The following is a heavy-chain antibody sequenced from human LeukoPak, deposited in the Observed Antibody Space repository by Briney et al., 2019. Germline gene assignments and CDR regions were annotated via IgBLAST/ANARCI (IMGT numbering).Heavy chain of an antibody. V-gene: IGHV4-59*01. J-gene: IGHJ3*02. CDR1: GASINNYY. Sequence: PSETLSLTCTVSGASINNYYWTWIRQPPGKGLEWIGCISYRGSTDYNPSLKSRITISVDTSKNQFSLKLSSVTAADTAVYYCARDPAVFDAFDIWGQGTMVTVSS. D-gene: IGHD6-19*01. CDR3: ARDPAVFDAFDI. CDR2: ISYRGST.